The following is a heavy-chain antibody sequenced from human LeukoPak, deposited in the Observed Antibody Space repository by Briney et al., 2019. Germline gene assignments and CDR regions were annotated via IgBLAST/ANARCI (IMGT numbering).Heavy chain of an antibody. CDR2: INPNSGGT. CDR3: AKDLTYRISRLVEYCSSTSCYMEGAFDI. V-gene: IGHV1-2*02. Sequence: ASLKVSCKASGYTFTGYYMHWVRHAPGQGLEWMGWINPNSGGTNYAQKFQGRVTMTRGTSISTAYMELSRLRSDDTAVYYCAKDLTYRISRLVEYCSSTSCYMEGAFDIWGQGTMVTVSS. J-gene: IGHJ3*02. D-gene: IGHD2-2*02. CDR1: GYTFTGYY.